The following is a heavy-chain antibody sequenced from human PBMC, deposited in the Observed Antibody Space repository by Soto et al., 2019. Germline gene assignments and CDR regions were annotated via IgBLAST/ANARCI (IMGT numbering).Heavy chain of an antibody. D-gene: IGHD3-3*01. CDR3: ASPARNYDFWSGYSFDI. CDR1: GFTFTSSA. Sequence: VASVKVSCKASGFTFTSSAMQWVRQARGQRLEWIGWIVVGSGNTNYAQKFQERVTITRDMSTSTAYMELSSLRSEDTAVYYCASPARNYDFWSGYSFDIWGQGTMVTVSS. J-gene: IGHJ3*02. V-gene: IGHV1-58*02. CDR2: IVVGSGNT.